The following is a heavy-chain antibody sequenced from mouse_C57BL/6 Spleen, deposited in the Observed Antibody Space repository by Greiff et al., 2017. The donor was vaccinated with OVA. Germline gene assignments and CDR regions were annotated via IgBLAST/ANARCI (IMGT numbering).Heavy chain of an antibody. CDR2: IDPSDSYT. D-gene: IGHD1-1*01. V-gene: IGHV1-59*01. Sequence: QVQLKQPGAELVRPGTSVKLSCKASGYTFTSYWMPWVKQRPGQGLEWIGVIDPSDSYTNYNQKFKGKATLTVDTSSSTAYMQLSSLTSEDSAVYYCARPVERAMDYWGQGTSVTVSS. J-gene: IGHJ4*01. CDR3: ARPVERAMDY. CDR1: GYTFTSYW.